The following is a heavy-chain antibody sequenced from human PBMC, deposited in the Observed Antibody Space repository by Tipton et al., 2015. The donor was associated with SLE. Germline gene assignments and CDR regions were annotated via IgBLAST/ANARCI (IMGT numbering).Heavy chain of an antibody. CDR2: LTWNSAGV. V-gene: IGHV3-9*01. J-gene: IGHJ4*02. CDR3: VRGGFYPGSGNQYYFDY. CDR1: GFTFDGHA. Sequence: SLRLSCAASGFTFDGHAMHWVRQASGKGLEWIAGLTWNSAGVGYVDSVKGRFTISRDNAKNSLYLQMNSLRSEDTALYYCVRGGFYPGSGNQYYFDYWGQGTLVTVSS. D-gene: IGHD3-10*01.